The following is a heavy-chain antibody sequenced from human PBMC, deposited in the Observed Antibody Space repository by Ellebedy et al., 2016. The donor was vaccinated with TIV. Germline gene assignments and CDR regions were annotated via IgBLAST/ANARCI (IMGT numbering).Heavy chain of an antibody. Sequence: ASVKVSCXASAYTFTGYYMHWVRQAPGQGLEWMGWINPNSGGAKYTQKFQDWVTMTRDTSISTAYMELTRLTSDDTAVYYCARGGSRPGELDYWGQGTLVTVSS. V-gene: IGHV1-2*04. CDR2: INPNSGGA. CDR3: ARGGSRPGELDY. CDR1: AYTFTGYY. J-gene: IGHJ4*02.